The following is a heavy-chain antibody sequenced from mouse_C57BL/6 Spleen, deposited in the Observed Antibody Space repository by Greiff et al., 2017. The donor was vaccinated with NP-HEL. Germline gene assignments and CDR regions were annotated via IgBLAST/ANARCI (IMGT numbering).Heavy chain of an antibody. CDR1: GYTFTSYW. CDR2: IDPSDSYT. CDR3: ARVGSGYKWFAD. D-gene: IGHD3-2*02. V-gene: IGHV1-50*01. J-gene: IGHJ3*01. Sequence: QVQLQQPGAELVKPGASVKLSCKASGYTFTSYWMQWVKQRPGQGLEWIGEIDPSDSYTNYNQKFKGKATLTVDTSSSTAYMQLSSLTSEDSAVYYCARVGSGYKWFADWGQGTLVTVSA.